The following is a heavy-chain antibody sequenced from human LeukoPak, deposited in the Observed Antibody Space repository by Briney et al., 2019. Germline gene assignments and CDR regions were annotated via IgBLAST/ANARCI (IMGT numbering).Heavy chain of an antibody. Sequence: SETLSLTCTVSGGSISSGSYYWSWIRQPAGKGLEWIGRNYTSGSTNYNPSLKSRVIISADTSKNQFSLKLSSVTAADTAVYYCARDRVGVRDDVFDIWGQGTMVTVSS. CDR2: NYTSGST. CDR1: GGSISSGSYY. D-gene: IGHD1-26*01. V-gene: IGHV4-61*02. CDR3: ARDRVGVRDDVFDI. J-gene: IGHJ3*02.